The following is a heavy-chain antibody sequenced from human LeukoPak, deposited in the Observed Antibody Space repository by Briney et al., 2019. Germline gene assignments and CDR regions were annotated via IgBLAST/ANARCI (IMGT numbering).Heavy chain of an antibody. J-gene: IGHJ4*02. CDR1: GYTFTGYY. D-gene: IGHD3-10*01. CDR2: INPNSGGT. V-gene: IGHV1-2*02. Sequence: GASVKVSCKASGYTFTGYYMHWVRQAPGQGLEWMGWINPNSGGTNYAQKFQGRVTMTRDTSISTAYMELSRLRSDDTAVYYCARARTSGSHDFDYWGQGTLVTVSS. CDR3: ARARTSGSHDFDY.